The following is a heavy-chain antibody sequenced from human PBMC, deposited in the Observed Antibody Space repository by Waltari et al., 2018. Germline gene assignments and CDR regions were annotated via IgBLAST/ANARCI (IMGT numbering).Heavy chain of an antibody. V-gene: IGHV4-38-2*01. CDR3: ARGLSKVADY. CDR2: INDIETI. J-gene: IGHJ4*02. CDR1: GYSISSHYF. D-gene: IGHD1-26*01. Sequence: QVQLQESGPGLVKPSETLSLTCAVSGYSISSHYFWGWVRQPPGKGLEWIGHINDIETIFYNPSLKSRVTISLDTSKNHFSLKLSSLTAADTAVYFCARGLSKVADYWGQGILVTVSS.